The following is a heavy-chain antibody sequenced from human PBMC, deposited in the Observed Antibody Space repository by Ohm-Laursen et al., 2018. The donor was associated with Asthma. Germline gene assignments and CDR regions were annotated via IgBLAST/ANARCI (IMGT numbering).Heavy chain of an antibody. CDR2: ISSSSSTI. CDR1: GFTFSSYS. Sequence: SLRLSCAASGFTFSSYSMNWVRQAPGKGLEWVSYISSSSSTIYYADSVKGRFTISRDNAKNSLYLQMNSLRDEDTAVYYCASSDYGDYDFAFDIWGQGTMVTVSS. V-gene: IGHV3-48*02. D-gene: IGHD4-17*01. CDR3: ASSDYGDYDFAFDI. J-gene: IGHJ3*02.